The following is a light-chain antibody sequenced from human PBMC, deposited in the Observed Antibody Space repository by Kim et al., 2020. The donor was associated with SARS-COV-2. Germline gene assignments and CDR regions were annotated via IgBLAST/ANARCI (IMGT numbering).Light chain of an antibody. Sequence: GKTLTVSCTRASGSIASSYVQWFQHRPGSPPSTVIFEDNQRPSGVPDRFSGSTDSSSNSASLTISGLKTEDEADYYCQYYDSSHVVFGGGTQLTVL. V-gene: IGLV6-57*01. CDR1: SGSIASSY. CDR3: QYYDSSHVV. J-gene: IGLJ3*02. CDR2: EDN.